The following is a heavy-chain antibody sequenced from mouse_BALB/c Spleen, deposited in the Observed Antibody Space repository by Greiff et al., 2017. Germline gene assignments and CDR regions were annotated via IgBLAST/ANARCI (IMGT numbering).Heavy chain of an antibody. Sequence: QVQLKQSGPGLVQPSQSLSITCTVSGFSLTSYGVHWVRQSPGKGLEWLGVIWSGGSTDYNAAFISRLSISKDNSTSQVFFKMNSLQANDTAIYYCAGGNYYFDYWGQGTSVTVSS. CDR1: GFSLTSYG. V-gene: IGHV2-2*02. J-gene: IGHJ4*01. CDR2: IWSGGST. CDR3: AGGNYYFDY. D-gene: IGHD2-1*01.